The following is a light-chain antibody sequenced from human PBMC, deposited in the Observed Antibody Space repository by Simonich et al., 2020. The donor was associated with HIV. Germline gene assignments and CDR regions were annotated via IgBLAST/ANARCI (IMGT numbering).Light chain of an antibody. CDR3: QQSYSTPHT. Sequence: DIQMTQSPSTLSASVGERVTITCRASQSISSWLAWYQQKPGKAPKLLIYTASTLQSGVPSRFSGDGSGTDFTLTITSLQPEDFATYYCQQSYSTPHTFGQGTKLEIK. CDR2: TAS. CDR1: QSISSW. V-gene: IGKV1-39*01. J-gene: IGKJ2*01.